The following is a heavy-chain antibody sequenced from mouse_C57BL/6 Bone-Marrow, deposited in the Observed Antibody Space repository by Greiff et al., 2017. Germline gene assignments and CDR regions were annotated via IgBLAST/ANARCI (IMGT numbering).Heavy chain of an antibody. CDR1: GFTFSDYG. J-gene: IGHJ1*03. CDR2: LSSGRSTI. V-gene: IGHV5-17*01. Sequence: EVQVVESGGGLVKPGGSLKLSCAASGFTFSDYGMHWVRQAPEKGLEWVAYLSSGRSTIYYADTVKGRFTISRDNAKNTLFLQMTSLRSEDTAMYYCARSSYVRYFDVWGTGTTVTVSS. D-gene: IGHD1-1*01. CDR3: ARSSYVRYFDV.